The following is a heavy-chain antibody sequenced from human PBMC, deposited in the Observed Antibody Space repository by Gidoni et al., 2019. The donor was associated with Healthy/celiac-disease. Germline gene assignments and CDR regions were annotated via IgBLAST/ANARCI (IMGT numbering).Heavy chain of an antibody. Sequence: QVQLQESGPGLVKPSQTLSLTCTVSGGSISSGGYYWSWIRQHPGKGLEWIGYIYYSGSTYYNPSLKSRVTISVDTSKNQFSLKLSSVTAADTAVYYCARAFSSYVWGSYRSPEIDYWGQGTLVTVSS. CDR2: IYYSGST. J-gene: IGHJ4*02. D-gene: IGHD3-16*02. CDR3: ARAFSSYVWGSYRSPEIDY. CDR1: GGSISSGGYY. V-gene: IGHV4-31*03.